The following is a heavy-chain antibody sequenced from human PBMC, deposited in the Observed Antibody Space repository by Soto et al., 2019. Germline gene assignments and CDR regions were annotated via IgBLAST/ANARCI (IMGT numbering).Heavy chain of an antibody. CDR2: IIPIFGTA. V-gene: IGHV1-69*13. CDR1: GGTFSSYA. CDR3: ARLIAAAGTRRVGYYYYGMDV. J-gene: IGHJ6*02. D-gene: IGHD6-13*01. Sequence: GASVKVSCKASGGTFSSYAISWVRQAPGQGLEWMGGIIPIFGTANYAQKFQGRVTITADESTSTAYMELSSLRAEDTAVYYCARLIAAAGTRRVGYYYYGMDVWGQGTTVTVSS.